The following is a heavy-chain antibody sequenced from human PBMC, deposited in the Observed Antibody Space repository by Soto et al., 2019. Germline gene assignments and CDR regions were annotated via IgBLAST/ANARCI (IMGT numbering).Heavy chain of an antibody. CDR2: IKSKTDGGTT. V-gene: IGHV3-15*07. D-gene: IGHD6-19*01. CDR1: GFTFSNAW. Sequence: PGGSLRLSCAASGFTFSNAWMNWVRQAPGKGLEWVGRIKSKTDGGTTDYAAPVKGRFTISRDDSKNTLYLQMNSLKTEDTAVYYCTIGTQGFQWLVRDYYYGMDVWGQGTAVTVSS. CDR3: TIGTQGFQWLVRDYYYGMDV. J-gene: IGHJ6*02.